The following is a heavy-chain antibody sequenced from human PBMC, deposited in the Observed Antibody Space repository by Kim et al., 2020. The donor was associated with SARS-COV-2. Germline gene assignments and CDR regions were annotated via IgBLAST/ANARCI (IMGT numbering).Heavy chain of an antibody. CDR2: ISSSSSYT. CDR1: GFTFSDYY. V-gene: IGHV3-11*05. CDR3: ARVFPVGYNWNGHGGWFDP. D-gene: IGHD1-1*01. Sequence: GGSLRLSCAASGFTFSDYYMSWIRQAPGKGLEWVSYISSSSSYTNYADSVKGRFTISRDNAKNSLYLQMNSLRAEDTAVYYCARVFPVGYNWNGHGGWFDPWGQGTLVTVSS. J-gene: IGHJ5*02.